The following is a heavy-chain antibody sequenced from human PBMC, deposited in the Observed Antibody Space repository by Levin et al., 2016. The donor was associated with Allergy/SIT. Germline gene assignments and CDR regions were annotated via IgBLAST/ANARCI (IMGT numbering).Heavy chain of an antibody. CDR1: GGSISSSSYY. Sequence: SETLSLTCTVSGGSISSSSYYWGWIRQPPGKGLEWIGSIYYSGSTYYNPSLKSRVTISVDTSKNQFSLKLSSVTAADTAVYYCARNYYGSGSYYNNYYYYGMDVWGQGTTVTVSS. V-gene: IGHV4-39*01. J-gene: IGHJ6*02. D-gene: IGHD3-10*01. CDR2: IYYSGST. CDR3: ARNYYGSGSYYNNYYYYGMDV.